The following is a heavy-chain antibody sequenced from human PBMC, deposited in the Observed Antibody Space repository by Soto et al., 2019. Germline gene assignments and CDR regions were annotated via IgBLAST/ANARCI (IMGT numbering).Heavy chain of an antibody. V-gene: IGHV1-69*02. CDR1: GGSFSSYT. D-gene: IGHD3-3*01. Sequence: SVKVSCKASGGSFSSYTISWVRQAPGQGLEWMGRIIPILGIANYTQKFQGRVTITADKSTSTAYMELSSLRSEDTAVYYCARVPSTTIFGALDAFDIWGQGTMVTVSS. J-gene: IGHJ3*02. CDR3: ARVPSTTIFGALDAFDI. CDR2: IIPILGIA.